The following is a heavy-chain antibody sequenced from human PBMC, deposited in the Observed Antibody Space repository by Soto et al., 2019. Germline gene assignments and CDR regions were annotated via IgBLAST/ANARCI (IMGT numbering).Heavy chain of an antibody. CDR1: GYSINSGYY. V-gene: IGHV4-38-2*02. Sequence: SETLSLTCAVSGYSINSGYYWGWIRQPPGKGLEWIGSVFHSGTTYSNPSLKTRLTISVDTSKNEISLDLNAVTAADTAVYYCVRDFGDLQDFWSGPDQWGQGGPVTAPQ. CDR2: VFHSGTT. J-gene: IGHJ5*02. CDR3: VRDFGDLQDFWSGPDQ. D-gene: IGHD3-3*01.